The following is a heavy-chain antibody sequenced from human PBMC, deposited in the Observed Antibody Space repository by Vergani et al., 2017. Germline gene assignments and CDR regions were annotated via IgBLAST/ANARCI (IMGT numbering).Heavy chain of an antibody. Sequence: QVQLQQWGAGLLKPSETLSLTCAVYGGSFSGYYWSWTRQPPGKGLEWIGEINHSGSTNYNPSLKSRVTISVDTSKNQFSLKLSSVTAADTAVYYCARVGFRYYGSGSLLDYWGQGTLVTVSS. CDR2: INHSGST. D-gene: IGHD3-10*01. CDR1: GGSFSGYY. CDR3: ARVGFRYYGSGSLLDY. J-gene: IGHJ4*02. V-gene: IGHV4-34*01.